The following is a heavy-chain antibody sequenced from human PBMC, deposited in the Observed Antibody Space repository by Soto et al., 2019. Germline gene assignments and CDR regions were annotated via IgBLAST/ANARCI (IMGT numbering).Heavy chain of an antibody. CDR3: AREGIAARRGDGDKGFDY. CDR2: IHHSGST. D-gene: IGHD6-6*01. Sequence: PSETLSLTXAVSGGSISSDHWWSWVRQPPGKGLEWIGEIHHSGSTNYSPSLKSRATISVDKSKHQFFLKLNSVTAADTAVYYCAREGIAARRGDGDKGFDYRGQGTLVTVSS. CDR1: GGSISSDHW. V-gene: IGHV4-4*02. J-gene: IGHJ4*02.